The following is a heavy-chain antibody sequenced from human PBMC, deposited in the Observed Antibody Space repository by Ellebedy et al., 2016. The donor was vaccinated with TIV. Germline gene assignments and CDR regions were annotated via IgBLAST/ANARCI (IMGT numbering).Heavy chain of an antibody. CDR3: ATDLRYCINGVCFTRYDAFDI. CDR1: GYTFTSYG. J-gene: IGHJ3*02. CDR2: ISAYNGDT. D-gene: IGHD2-8*01. Sequence: ASVKVSCKASGYTFTSYGVSWVRQAPGQGLEWMGWISAYNGDTNYAQKLQGRVTMTTDTSTTTAYMELRSLRSEDTAVYYCATDLRYCINGVCFTRYDAFDIWGQGTMVTVSS. V-gene: IGHV1-18*01.